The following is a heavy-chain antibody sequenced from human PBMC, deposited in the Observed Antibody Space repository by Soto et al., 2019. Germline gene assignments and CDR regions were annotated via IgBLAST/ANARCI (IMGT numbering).Heavy chain of an antibody. CDR2: IYYSGST. V-gene: IGHV4-59*01. J-gene: IGHJ4*02. CDR3: ARGARTDVWSVAV. CDR1: GCSISTFY. Sequence: SETLSLTCTVSGCSISTFYWSWIRQPPGKGLEWLGYIYYSGSTNYNPSLTSRVTIYVATSKNQFSLKLSSVTAADTAVYYCARGARTDVWSVAVWGQGTLVTVSS. D-gene: IGHD3-3*01.